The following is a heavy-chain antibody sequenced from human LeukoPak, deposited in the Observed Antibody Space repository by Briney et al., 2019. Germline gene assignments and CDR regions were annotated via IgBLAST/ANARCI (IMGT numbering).Heavy chain of an antibody. Sequence: SETLSLTCTVSGGSITNYNWNWIRQPPGKGLEWIGYISDSGSTNYNPSLQSRVTISVDTSKNQFSLKLSSVTASDTAVYYCARRRVGDLTVGSDTWFDPWGQGALVTVS. CDR3: ARRRVGDLTVGSDTWFDP. CDR2: ISDSGST. D-gene: IGHD2-15*01. V-gene: IGHV4-59*08. CDR1: GGSITNYN. J-gene: IGHJ5*02.